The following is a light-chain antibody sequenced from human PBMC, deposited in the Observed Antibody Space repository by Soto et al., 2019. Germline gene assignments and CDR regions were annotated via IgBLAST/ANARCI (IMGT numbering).Light chain of an antibody. CDR1: QSVSTY. J-gene: IGKJ4*01. Sequence: EIVLTQSPGTVSFSPGETATLSCRTSQSVSTYVAWYRQKPGQAPRLLIYDASTRASGIPYRFSGRGSGTDFTLIISRLEPEDLAVYSCQQYGSSPEITFGGGTKVEIE. V-gene: IGKV3-20*01. CDR2: DAS. CDR3: QQYGSSPEIT.